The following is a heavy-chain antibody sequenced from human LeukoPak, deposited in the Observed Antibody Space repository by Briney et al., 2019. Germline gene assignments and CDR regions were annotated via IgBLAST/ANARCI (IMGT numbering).Heavy chain of an antibody. CDR3: ATNSKYSGSYSFDY. V-gene: IGHV1-8*02. D-gene: IGHD1-26*01. CDR2: MNPNSGNT. J-gene: IGHJ4*02. CDR1: GGTFSSYA. Sequence: ASVKVSCKASGGTFSSYAISWVRQATGQGLEWLGWMNPNSGNTGYAQKFQGRVTMTRNTSISTAYMELSSLRSEDTAVYYCATNSKYSGSYSFDYWGQGTLVTVSS.